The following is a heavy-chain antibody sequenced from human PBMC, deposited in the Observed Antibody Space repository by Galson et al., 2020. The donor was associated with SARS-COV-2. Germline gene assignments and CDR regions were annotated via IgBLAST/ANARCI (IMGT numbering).Heavy chain of an antibody. D-gene: IGHD5-12*01. J-gene: IGHJ6*02. V-gene: IGHV4-39*07. Sequence: SGSTYYNPSLKSRVTISVDTSKNQFSLKLSSVTAADTAVYYCARDGRLTYSGYDYYYYGMDVWGQGTTVTVSS. CDR3: ARDGRLTYSGYDYYYYGMDV. CDR2: SGST.